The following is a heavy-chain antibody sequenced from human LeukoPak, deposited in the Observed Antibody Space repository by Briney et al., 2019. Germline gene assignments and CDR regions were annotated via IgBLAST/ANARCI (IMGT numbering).Heavy chain of an antibody. J-gene: IGHJ5*02. CDR3: ARASPEAGHSSSYGWFDP. Sequence: SETLSLTCTVSGGSISSHYWSWIRQPPGKGLEWIGYIYYSGSTNYNPSLKSRVTISVDTSKNQFSLKLSSVTAADTAVYYCARASPEAGHSSSYGWFDPWGQGTLVTVSS. CDR2: IYYSGST. V-gene: IGHV4-59*11. CDR1: GGSISSHY. D-gene: IGHD6-13*01.